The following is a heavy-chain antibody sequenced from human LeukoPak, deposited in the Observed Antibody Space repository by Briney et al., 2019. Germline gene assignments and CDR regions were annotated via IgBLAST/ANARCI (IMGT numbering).Heavy chain of an antibody. J-gene: IGHJ4*02. CDR1: GFIFSSYW. D-gene: IGHD1-26*01. Sequence: PGGSLRLSCAASGFIFSSYWMHWVRQAPGKGLVWVSRINEDGSTTNYADSVKGRSTIFRDNAKNTLYLQMNSLRAEDTAVYYCVRDLGGRSGHWGQGTLVTVSS. CDR3: VRDLGGRSGH. CDR2: INEDGSTT. V-gene: IGHV3-74*01.